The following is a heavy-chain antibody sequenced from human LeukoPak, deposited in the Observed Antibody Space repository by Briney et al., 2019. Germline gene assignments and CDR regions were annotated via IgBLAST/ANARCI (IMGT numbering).Heavy chain of an antibody. CDR3: ARVFQGWFDP. CDR2: STHTGIT. CDR1: GGSFSGYY. J-gene: IGHJ5*02. D-gene: IGHD2-21*01. V-gene: IGHV4-34*01. Sequence: PSETLSLTSAVSGGSFSGYYWSWIRQPPGKGLEWIGESTHTGITNYNPSLKSRVTISVDTSKNQFSLKLSSVTAADTAVYYCARVFQGWFDPWGQGTLVTVSS.